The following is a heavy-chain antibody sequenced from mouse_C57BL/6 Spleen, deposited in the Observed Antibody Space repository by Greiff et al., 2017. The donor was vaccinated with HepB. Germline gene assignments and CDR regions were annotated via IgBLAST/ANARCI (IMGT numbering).Heavy chain of an antibody. D-gene: IGHD2-4*01. CDR3: AREGYDYDGWYFDV. J-gene: IGHJ1*03. V-gene: IGHV7-1*01. Sequence: EVMLVESGGGLVQSGRSLRLSCATSGFTFSDFYMEWVRQAPGKGLEWIAASRNKANDYTTEYSASVKGRFIVSRDTSQSILYLQMNALRAEDTAIYYCAREGYDYDGWYFDVWGTGTTVTVSS. CDR1: GFTFSDFY. CDR2: SRNKANDYTT.